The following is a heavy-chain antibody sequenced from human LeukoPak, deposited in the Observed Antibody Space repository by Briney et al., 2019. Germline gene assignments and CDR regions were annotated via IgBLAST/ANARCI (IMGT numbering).Heavy chain of an antibody. J-gene: IGHJ6*02. CDR1: GGSISSGSYY. D-gene: IGHD3-16*01. CDR2: VFSSGST. Sequence: SQTLSLTCTVSGGSISSGSYYWSWIRQPPGKGLEWIGYVFSSGSTNYNPSLESRVTLSLDTSKSQLSLRLRSVTAADTAVYYCARDRFLLGTYYYYGMDVWGRGTTVTVSS. CDR3: ARDRFLLGTYYYYGMDV. V-gene: IGHV4-61*01.